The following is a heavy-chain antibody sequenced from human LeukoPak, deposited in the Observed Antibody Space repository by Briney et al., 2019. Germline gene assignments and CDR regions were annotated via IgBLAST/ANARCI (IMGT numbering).Heavy chain of an antibody. V-gene: IGHV4-4*02. CDR3: ARGSRRLADFHY. CDR2: ISLTGRT. J-gene: IGHJ4*02. Sequence: PSETLSLTCGVSGGSITSTNWWSWVRQPPGQGLEWIGEISLTGRTNYNPSLQSRVTISVDTSKNQFSLELSSVTAADTAVYYCARGSRRLADFHYWGQGTLVTVSS. CDR1: GGSITSTNW. D-gene: IGHD6-19*01.